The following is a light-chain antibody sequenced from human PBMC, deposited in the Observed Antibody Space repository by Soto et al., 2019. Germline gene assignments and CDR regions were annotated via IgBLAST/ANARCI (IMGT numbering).Light chain of an antibody. J-gene: IGKJ1*01. Sequence: IQMTQSPASLSASVGDGVTITCRASQSISSYVSWYQQKPGKAPKLLIYAASRLESGVPSRFSGSRSGTDFTLTISSLQPDDFATYYCQQHQTYSTFGQGTKVE. V-gene: IGKV1-39*01. CDR1: QSISSY. CDR3: QQHQTYST. CDR2: AAS.